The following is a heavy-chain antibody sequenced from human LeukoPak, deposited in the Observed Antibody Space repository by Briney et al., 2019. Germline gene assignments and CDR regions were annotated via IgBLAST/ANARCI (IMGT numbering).Heavy chain of an antibody. CDR3: AKARYCDSTTVGYLGMDV. D-gene: IGHD2/OR15-2a*01. CDR2: IYYDGINT. Sequence: GGSLSLSCAASGFTFSNYWMHWVRHAPGKGLVWVSYIYYDGINTSYAHSVKGRLTISRDNAKNTLYSQMNSLRAEETAGYYSAKARYCDSTTVGYLGMDVWGQGTTVTVSS. V-gene: IGHV3-74*01. CDR1: GFTFSNYW. J-gene: IGHJ6*02.